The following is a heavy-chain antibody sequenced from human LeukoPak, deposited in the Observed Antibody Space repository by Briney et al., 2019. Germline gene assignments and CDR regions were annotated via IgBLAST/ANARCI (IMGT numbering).Heavy chain of an antibody. CDR2: ISYDGSNK. Sequence: GGSLRLSCAASGFTFSSYAMHWVRQAPGKGLEWVAVISYDGSNKYYADSVKGRFTISRDNSKNTLYLQMNSLRAEDTAVYYCAKSEDLDYYYYMDVWGKGTTVTVSS. V-gene: IGHV3-30-3*02. CDR1: GFTFSSYA. J-gene: IGHJ6*03. D-gene: IGHD3/OR15-3a*01. CDR3: AKSEDLDYYYYMDV.